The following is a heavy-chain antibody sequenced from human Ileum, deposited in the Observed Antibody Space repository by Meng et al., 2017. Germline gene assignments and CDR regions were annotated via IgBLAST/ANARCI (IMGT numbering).Heavy chain of an antibody. Sequence: QVQLQESDPGLVKPSQTLSLTCSVSGGSFSSDNYYWTWIRQTPGKGLEWIGLTYYNGSPFYNPSLRSRVTISVDTSKDQFSLKLTSVTAADTAVYYCARERRHYYGSGSFDYWGQGILVTAPQ. J-gene: IGHJ4*02. CDR2: TYYNGSP. V-gene: IGHV4-30-4*01. D-gene: IGHD3-10*01. CDR3: ARERRHYYGSGSFDY. CDR1: GGSFSSDNYY.